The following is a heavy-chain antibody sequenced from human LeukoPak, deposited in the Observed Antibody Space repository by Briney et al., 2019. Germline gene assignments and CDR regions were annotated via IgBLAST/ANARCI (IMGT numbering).Heavy chain of an antibody. CDR3: VKTLIAVAGTGAFDI. V-gene: IGHV3-64D*09. Sequence: PGGSLRLSCSASGFTFSSYAMHGVRQGPGEGLEYGSVISSNGGSTYYAASVKGRFTISRDNSKNTLYLQMSSLRAEDTAVYYCVKTLIAVAGTGAFDIWGQGTMVTVSS. CDR1: GFTFSSYA. CDR2: ISSNGGST. D-gene: IGHD6-19*01. J-gene: IGHJ3*02.